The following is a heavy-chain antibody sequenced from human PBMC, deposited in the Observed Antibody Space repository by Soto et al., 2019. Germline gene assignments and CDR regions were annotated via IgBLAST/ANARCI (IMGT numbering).Heavy chain of an antibody. J-gene: IGHJ4*02. D-gene: IGHD5-12*01. Sequence: ASLKVSCKASGYTFTSYGISWVRQAPGQGLEWMGWISAYNGNTNYAQKLQGRVTMTTDTSTSTAYMELRSLRSDDTAVYYCARYLRRYSGYDEFDYWGQGTLVTVSS. CDR2: ISAYNGNT. CDR1: GYTFTSYG. V-gene: IGHV1-18*01. CDR3: ARYLRRYSGYDEFDY.